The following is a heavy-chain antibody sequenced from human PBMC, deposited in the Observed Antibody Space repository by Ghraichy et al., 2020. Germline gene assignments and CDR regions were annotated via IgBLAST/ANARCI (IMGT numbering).Heavy chain of an antibody. Sequence: GGSLRLSCAASGFTFRHYNMNWVRQSPVRGLEWVSYISYTSSSGTTIYYADSVKGRFTISRDDAKSSLYLQMNSLTDEDTAVYYCARDLGSGSYFDRWGQGTLVTVSS. V-gene: IGHV3-48*02. J-gene: IGHJ5*02. CDR2: ISYTSSSGTTI. D-gene: IGHD3-10*02. CDR1: GFTFRHYN. CDR3: ARDLGSGSYFDR.